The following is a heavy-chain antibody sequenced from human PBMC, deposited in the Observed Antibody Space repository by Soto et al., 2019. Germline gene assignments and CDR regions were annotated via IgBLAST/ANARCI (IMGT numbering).Heavy chain of an antibody. CDR2: ISYDGSNK. D-gene: IGHD3-16*01. CDR3: ARSIGGDY. J-gene: IGHJ4*02. CDR1: GFTFSSYA. Sequence: QVQLVESGGGVVQPGRSLRLSCAASGFTFSSYAMHWVRQAPGKGLEWVAVISYDGSNKYYADSVKGRFTISRDNSKNTLYLQMNSLRAEDTAVYYCARSIGGDYWGQGTLVTVSS. V-gene: IGHV3-30-3*01.